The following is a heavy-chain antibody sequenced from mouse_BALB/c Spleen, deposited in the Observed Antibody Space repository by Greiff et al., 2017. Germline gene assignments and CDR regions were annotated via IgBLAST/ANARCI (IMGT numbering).Heavy chain of an antibody. CDR3: AKGGYGLYYFDY. D-gene: IGHD1-1*02. Sequence: VQLKQSGAELVRPGALVKLSCKASGFNIKDYYMHWVKQRPEQGLEWIGWIDPENGNTIYDPKFQGKASITADTSSNTAYLQLSSLTSEDTAVYYCAKGGYGLYYFDYWGQGTTLTVSS. V-gene: IGHV14-1*02. CDR1: GFNIKDYY. CDR2: IDPENGNT. J-gene: IGHJ2*01.